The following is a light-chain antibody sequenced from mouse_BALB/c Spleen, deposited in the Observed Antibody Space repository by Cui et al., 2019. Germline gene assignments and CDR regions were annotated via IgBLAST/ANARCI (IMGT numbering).Light chain of an antibody. J-gene: IGKJ1*01. Sequence: DIKMTQSPSSMYASLGERVTITCKASQDINSYLCWFQQKPGKSPKTLIYRANRLVDGVPSRFSGSGSGQDYSLTISSLEYEDMGIYYCLQYDEFPWTFGGGTKLEIK. CDR3: LQYDEFPWT. CDR1: QDINSY. V-gene: IGKV14-111*01. CDR2: RAN.